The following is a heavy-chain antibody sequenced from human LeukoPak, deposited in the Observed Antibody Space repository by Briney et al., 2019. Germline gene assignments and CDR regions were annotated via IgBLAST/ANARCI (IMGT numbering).Heavy chain of an antibody. V-gene: IGHV1-24*01. CDR3: TTGPGAISDDDY. J-gene: IGHJ4*02. CDR2: FAPEHGQT. CDR1: GYSRSELS. D-gene: IGHD4/OR15-4a*01. Sequence: ASVKVSCTVPGYSRSELSMHWVRQAPGEGLEWMGGFAPEHGQTVYAQKFQGRVTMTADTSTDTAYMDLSSLTSEDTAVYYCTTGPGAISDDDYWGQGTLVTVSS.